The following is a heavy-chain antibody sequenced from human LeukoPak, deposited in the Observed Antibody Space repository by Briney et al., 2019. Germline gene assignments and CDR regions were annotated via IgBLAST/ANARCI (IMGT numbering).Heavy chain of an antibody. V-gene: IGHV4-34*01. D-gene: IGHD5-18*01. CDR2: INHSGST. J-gene: IGHJ4*02. CDR3: ARGLLPQGYRYGLYYFDY. CDR1: GGSFSGYY. Sequence: SETLFLTCAVYGGSFSGYYWSWIRQPPGKGLEWIGEINHSGSTNYNPSLKSRVTISVDTSKNQFSLKLSSVTAADTAVYYCARGLLPQGYRYGLYYFDYWGQGTLVTVSS.